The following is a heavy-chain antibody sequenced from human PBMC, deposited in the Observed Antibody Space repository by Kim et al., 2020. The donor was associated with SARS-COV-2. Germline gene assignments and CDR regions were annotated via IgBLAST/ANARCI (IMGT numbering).Heavy chain of an antibody. CDR1: GFTFSSYA. Sequence: GGSLRLSCAASGFTFSSYAMSWVRQAPGKGLEWVSAISGSGGSTYYADSVKGRFTISRDNSKNTLYLQMNSLRAEDTAVYYCHFFFLALVVPAAIGPFDYWGQGTLVTVSS. CDR3: HFFFLALVVPAAIGPFDY. J-gene: IGHJ4*02. D-gene: IGHD2-2*02. V-gene: IGHV3-23*01. CDR2: ISGSGGST.